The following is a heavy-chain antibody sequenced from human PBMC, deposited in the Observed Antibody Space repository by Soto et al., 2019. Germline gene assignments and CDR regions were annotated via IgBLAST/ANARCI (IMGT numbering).Heavy chain of an antibody. CDR2: IYYSGST. D-gene: IGHD4-4*01. CDR1: GGSISSGGYY. J-gene: IGHJ6*02. Sequence: PSETLSLTCTVSGGSISSGGYYWSWIRQHPGKGLEWIGYIYYSGSTYYNPSLKSRVTISVDTSKNQFSLKLSSVTAADTAVYYCARDSDYSNRYYGMDVWGQGTTVTVS. V-gene: IGHV4-31*03. CDR3: ARDSDYSNRYYGMDV.